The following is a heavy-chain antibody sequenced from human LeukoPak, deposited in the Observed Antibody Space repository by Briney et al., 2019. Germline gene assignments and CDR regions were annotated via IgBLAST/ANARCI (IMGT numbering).Heavy chain of an antibody. D-gene: IGHD3-3*01. V-gene: IGHV3-21*01. J-gene: IGHJ5*02. CDR2: ISSSSSYI. Sequence: GGSLRLSCAASGFTFSSYSMNWVRQAPGKGLEWVSSISSSSSYIYYADSVKGRFTISRDNAKNSLYLQMNSLRAEDTAVYYCARAGTRISVVVGAWGQGTLVTVSS. CDR1: GFTFSSYS. CDR3: ARAGTRISVVVGA.